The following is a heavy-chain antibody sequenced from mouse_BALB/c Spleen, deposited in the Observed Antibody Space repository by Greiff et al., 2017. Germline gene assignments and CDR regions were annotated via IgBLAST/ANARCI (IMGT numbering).Heavy chain of an antibody. V-gene: IGHV2-2*02. CDR2: IWSGGST. CDR1: GFSLTSYG. J-gene: IGHJ4*01. Sequence: VMLVESGPGLVQPSQSLSITCTVSGFSLTSYGVHWVRQSPGKGLEWLGVIWSGGSTDYNAAFISRLSISKDNSKSQVFFKMNSLQANDTAIYYCARNHYYGRDAMDYWGQGTSVTVSS. CDR3: ARNHYYGRDAMDY. D-gene: IGHD1-1*01.